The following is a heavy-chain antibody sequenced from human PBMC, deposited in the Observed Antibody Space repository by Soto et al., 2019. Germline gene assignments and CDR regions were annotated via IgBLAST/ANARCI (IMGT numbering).Heavy chain of an antibody. V-gene: IGHV3-30*18. CDR1: GFTFSSYG. CDR3: AKDLRPKKTTVTTVEYFQH. D-gene: IGHD4-4*01. CDR2: ISYDGSNK. J-gene: IGHJ1*01. Sequence: QVQLVESGGGVVQPGRSLRLSCAASGFTFSSYGMHWVRQAPGKGLEWVAVISYDGSNKYYADSVKGRFTISRDNSKNTLYMQINSLRAEDTAVYYFAKDLRPKKTTVTTVEYFQHWGQCTLVTVSS.